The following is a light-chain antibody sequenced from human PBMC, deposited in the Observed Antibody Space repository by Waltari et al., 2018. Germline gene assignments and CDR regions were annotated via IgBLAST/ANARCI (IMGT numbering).Light chain of an antibody. CDR1: NSNSGINS. V-gene: IGLV1-47*01. J-gene: IGLJ1*01. Sequence: QSVLTQPPSASGTPGQTVTISCSGTNSNSGINSVFWYQQLPGTAPTLLIYRSKQRPSGVPDRFSGSKSGTSASLAIHGLRSEDEADYYCAAWDDSLSVSYVFGSGTKVTV. CDR3: AAWDDSLSVSYV. CDR2: RSK.